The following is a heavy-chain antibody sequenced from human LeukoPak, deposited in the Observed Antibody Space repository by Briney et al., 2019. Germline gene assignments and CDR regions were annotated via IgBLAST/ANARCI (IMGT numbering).Heavy chain of an antibody. J-gene: IGHJ4*02. CDR3: AAGRREIAARPGYFDY. CDR1: GFTFSSYA. D-gene: IGHD6-6*01. V-gene: IGHV3-23*01. CDR2: ISGSGGST. Sequence: GGSLRLSCAASGFTFSSYAMSWVRQAPGKGLEWVSAISGSGGSTYYADSVKGRFTISRDNSKNTLYLQMNSLRAEDTAVYYCAAGRREIAARPGYFDYWGQGTLVTVSS.